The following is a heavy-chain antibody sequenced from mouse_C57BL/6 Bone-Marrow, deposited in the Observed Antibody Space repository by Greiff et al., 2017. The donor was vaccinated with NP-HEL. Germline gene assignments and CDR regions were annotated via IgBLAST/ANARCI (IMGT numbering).Heavy chain of an antibody. CDR1: GFNIKDDY. Sequence: VHVKQSGAELVRPGASVKLSCTASGFNIKDDYMHWVKQRPEQGLEWIGWIDPENGDTEYASKFQGKATITADTSSNTAYLQLSSLTSEDTAVYYCTMRDYYGSSYNWYFDVWGTGTTVTVSS. CDR3: TMRDYYGSSYNWYFDV. V-gene: IGHV14-4*01. J-gene: IGHJ1*03. CDR2: IDPENGDT. D-gene: IGHD1-1*01.